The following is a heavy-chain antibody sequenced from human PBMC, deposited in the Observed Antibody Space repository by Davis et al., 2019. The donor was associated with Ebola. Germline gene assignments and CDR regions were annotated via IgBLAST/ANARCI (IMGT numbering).Heavy chain of an antibody. J-gene: IGHJ6*02. CDR1: GFTFSSYS. CDR2: ISSSSSYI. D-gene: IGHD2-2*02. CDR3: ARDLYLGSWNYYGMDV. Sequence: GGSLRLSCAACGFTFSSYSMNWVRQAPGKGLEWVSSISSSSSYIYYADSVKGRFTISRDNAKNSLYLQMNSLRAEDTAVYYCARDLYLGSWNYYGMDVWGQGTTVTISS. V-gene: IGHV3-21*01.